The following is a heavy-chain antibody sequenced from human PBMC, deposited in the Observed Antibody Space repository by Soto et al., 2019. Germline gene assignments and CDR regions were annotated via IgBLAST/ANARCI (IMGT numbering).Heavy chain of an antibody. D-gene: IGHD3-10*01. V-gene: IGHV3-74*01. CDR2: ITDDGSTT. J-gene: IGHJ4*02. CDR1: GFIFKMYW. CDR3: TRGPRPTSIGTGAF. Sequence: PGGSLRLSCETSGFIFKMYWMHWVRQVPGQGPQWVARITDDGSTTYYAASVEGRFTISRDNAKNARYLQMTYLRPDHTAVYYCTRGPRPTSIGTGAFWGQGTLVTVSS.